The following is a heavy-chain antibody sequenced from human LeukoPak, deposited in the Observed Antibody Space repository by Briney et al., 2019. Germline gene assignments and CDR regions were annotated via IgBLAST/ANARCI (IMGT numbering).Heavy chain of an antibody. Sequence: GGSLRLSCTASGFSFSGHWMHWARQLPGKGLVWVSRISPTGSTTSYADSVKGRFTVSRDNAKNTLYLQMNSLRAEDTALYYCARGIYNNGNMNDYWGQGTLVTVSS. V-gene: IGHV3-74*01. J-gene: IGHJ4*02. D-gene: IGHD2-8*01. CDR1: GFSFSGHW. CDR2: ISPTGSTT. CDR3: ARGIYNNGNMNDY.